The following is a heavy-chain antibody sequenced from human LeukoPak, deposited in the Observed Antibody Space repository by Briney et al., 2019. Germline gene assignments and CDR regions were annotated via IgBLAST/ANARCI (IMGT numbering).Heavy chain of an antibody. V-gene: IGHV3-48*01. CDR3: ARGVTGRGEDY. CDR1: GFTFSSYS. J-gene: IGHJ4*02. CDR2: ISSSSSTI. D-gene: IGHD3-16*01. Sequence: GGSLRLSCAASGFTFSSYSMNWVRQAPGKGLEWVSYISSSSSTIYYADSVKGRFTISRDNAKNSLYLQMNSLRAEDTAVYYCARGVTGRGEDYWGQGTLVTVSS.